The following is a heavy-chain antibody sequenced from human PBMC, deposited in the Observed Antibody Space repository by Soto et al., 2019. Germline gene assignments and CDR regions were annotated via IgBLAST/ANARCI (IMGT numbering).Heavy chain of an antibody. CDR1: GFTFSSFA. Sequence: EVQLLATGGDLVRPGGSLRLSCAASGFTFSSFAMNWLRQAPGKGLEWVSTITGSGENTYYADSVKGRFTISRDNSNNTLSLHLRSLRAEDTALYYCARRQPLSVARAFDSWGQGTLVTVSS. CDR2: ITGSGENT. CDR3: ARRQPLSVARAFDS. V-gene: IGHV3-23*01. J-gene: IGHJ4*02.